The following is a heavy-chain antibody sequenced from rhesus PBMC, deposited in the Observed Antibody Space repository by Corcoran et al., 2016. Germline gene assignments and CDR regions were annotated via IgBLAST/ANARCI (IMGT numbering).Heavy chain of an antibody. CDR3: ARGTVAATHYFDS. V-gene: IGHV4-122*02. Sequence: QVQLQESGPGLVKPSETLSLTCAVSGGSISSSYYYWNWIRQAPGKGLEWIGYISYGGSTNYNPSLKSRVTMTRDTSKNQFSLKLSSVTAADTAVYYCARGTVAATHYFDSWGQGVLVTVSS. J-gene: IGHJ4*01. CDR1: GGSISSSYYY. CDR2: ISYGGST. D-gene: IGHD4-29*01.